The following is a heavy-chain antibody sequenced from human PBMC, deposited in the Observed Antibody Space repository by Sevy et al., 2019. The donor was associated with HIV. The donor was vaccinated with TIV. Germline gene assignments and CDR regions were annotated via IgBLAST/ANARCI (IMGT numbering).Heavy chain of an antibody. J-gene: IGHJ5*02. CDR3: ARSTQVAGRSNWFDP. Sequence: ASVKVSCKASGYTFTTYGITWVRQAPGQGLEWMGWISTYNSITNYAQKFQGRVTMTTDTSTSTAYMELRSLRSDGTAVYYCARSTQVAGRSNWFDPWGQGTLVTVSS. V-gene: IGHV1-18*01. D-gene: IGHD6-19*01. CDR2: ISTYNSIT. CDR1: GYTFTTYG.